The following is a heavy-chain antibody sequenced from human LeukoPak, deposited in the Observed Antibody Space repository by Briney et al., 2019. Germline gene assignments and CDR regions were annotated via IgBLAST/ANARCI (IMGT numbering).Heavy chain of an antibody. CDR1: GFSFSSYN. CDR3: ARDSTYGDFDY. Sequence: GGSLTLSCAASGFSFSSYNMNWVRQAPGKGLEWVSSISNGGRYLYYADSVKGRFTISRDNAKNSLYLQMNSLRAEDTAVYYCARDSTYGDFDYWGQGTLVTVSS. J-gene: IGHJ4*02. D-gene: IGHD3-10*01. CDR2: ISNGGRYL. V-gene: IGHV3-21*01.